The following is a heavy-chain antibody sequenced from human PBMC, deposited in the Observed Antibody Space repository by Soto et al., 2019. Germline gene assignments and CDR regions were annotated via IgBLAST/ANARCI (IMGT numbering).Heavy chain of an antibody. CDR1: GYTFTSYA. CDR3: ARVAGGSWYGFGDY. V-gene: IGHV1-3*01. Sequence: PSVKVSCKASGYTFTSYAMHWVRQAPGQRLEWMGWINAGNGNTKYSQKFQGRVTITRDTSASTAYMELSSLRSEDTAVYYCARVAGGSWYGFGDYWGQGTQVTVSS. J-gene: IGHJ4*02. D-gene: IGHD6-13*01. CDR2: INAGNGNT.